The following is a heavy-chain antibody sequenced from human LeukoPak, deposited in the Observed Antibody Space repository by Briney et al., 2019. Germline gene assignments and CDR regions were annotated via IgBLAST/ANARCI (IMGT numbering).Heavy chain of an antibody. CDR2: ISCDGVNK. J-gene: IGHJ3*02. V-gene: IGHV3-30-3*01. CDR1: GFTFSSYA. Sequence: PGGSLRLSCAASGFTFSSYALHWVRQAPGKGLEWVAVISCDGVNKYYANSVKGRFTISRDNSKNTLYLQMNSLRAEDTAVYYCARAGDYYDSSGYWGNACDIWGQGTKVTVSS. CDR3: ARAGDYYDSSGYWGNACDI. D-gene: IGHD3-22*01.